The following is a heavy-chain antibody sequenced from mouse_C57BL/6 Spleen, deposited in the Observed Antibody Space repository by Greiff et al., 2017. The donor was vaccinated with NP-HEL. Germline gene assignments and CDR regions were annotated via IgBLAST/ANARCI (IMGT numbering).Heavy chain of an antibody. Sequence: EVQLVESEGGLVQPGSSMKLSCTASGFTFSDYYMAWVRQVPEKGLEWVANINYDGSSTYYLDSLKSRFIISRDNAKNILYLQMSSLKSEDTATYYCARDNELMDYWGQGTSVTVSS. CDR2: INYDGSST. CDR3: ARDNELMDY. J-gene: IGHJ4*01. CDR1: GFTFSDYY. V-gene: IGHV5-16*01.